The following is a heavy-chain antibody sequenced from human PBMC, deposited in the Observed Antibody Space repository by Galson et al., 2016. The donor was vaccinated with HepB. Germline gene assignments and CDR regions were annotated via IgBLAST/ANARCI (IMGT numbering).Heavy chain of an antibody. CDR1: GYTLTGYY. D-gene: IGHD4-17*01. Sequence: SVKVSCKASGYTLTGYYIYWVRQAPGQGLEWMGWINPSGGGANYAQKFQGRVTMTRDTSVSTAYMELSRLRSDDTAVYNCARDYGDDADSWGQGTLGTGSS. CDR2: INPSGGGA. CDR3: ARDYGDDADS. J-gene: IGHJ5*01. V-gene: IGHV1-2*02.